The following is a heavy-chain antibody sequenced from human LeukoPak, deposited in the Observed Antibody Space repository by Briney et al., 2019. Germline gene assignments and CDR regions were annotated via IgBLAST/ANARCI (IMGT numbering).Heavy chain of an antibody. J-gene: IGHJ4*02. CDR1: GGSISSYY. V-gene: IGHV4-4*08. D-gene: IGHD2-2*02. Sequence: SATLSLTCTVSGGSISSYYWTWIRQPPGKGLEWIGHIYTTGSTNCNPSLKSRVTISLDTSKNQFSLKLNSVTAADTAVFYCARCTSTSCYNFDYWGQGTLVTVSS. CDR3: ARCTSTSCYNFDY. CDR2: IYTTGST.